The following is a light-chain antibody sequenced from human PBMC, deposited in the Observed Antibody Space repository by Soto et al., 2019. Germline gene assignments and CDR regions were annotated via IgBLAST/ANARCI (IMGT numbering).Light chain of an antibody. CDR1: SSDVGGYNY. CDR2: DVS. CDR3: TSYPSSSTLGV. Sequence: QSALTQPASVSGSPGQSITISCTGTSSDVGGYNYVSWYQQHPGKAPKLMIYDVSNRPSGVSNRFSGSKSGNTASLTISGLQAEDDADYYCTSYPSSSTLGVFGGGTKLTVL. V-gene: IGLV2-14*01. J-gene: IGLJ2*01.